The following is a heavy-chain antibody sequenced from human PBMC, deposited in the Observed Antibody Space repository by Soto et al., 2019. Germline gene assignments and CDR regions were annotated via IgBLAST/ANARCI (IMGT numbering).Heavy chain of an antibody. D-gene: IGHD6-19*01. J-gene: IGHJ4*02. CDR1: GGSISSGGYS. Sequence: QLQLQESGSGLVKPSQTLSLTCAVSGGSISSGGYSWRWIRQRPGKGLEWIGYIYHSGSTYYNPSLTSRVTISVDRSKNQFSLKLSSVTAADTAVYYCARAGGLGAVAVDYWGQGTLVTVSS. CDR3: ARAGGLGAVAVDY. V-gene: IGHV4-30-2*01. CDR2: IYHSGST.